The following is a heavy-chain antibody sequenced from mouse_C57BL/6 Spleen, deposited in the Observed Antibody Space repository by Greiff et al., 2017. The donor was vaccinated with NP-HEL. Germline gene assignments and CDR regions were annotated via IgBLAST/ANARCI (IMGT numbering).Heavy chain of an antibody. D-gene: IGHD1-1*01. CDR3: ARGDGSSYEGWYFDV. CDR1: GYTFTSYW. V-gene: IGHV1-50*01. CDR2: IDPSDSYT. Sequence: VQLQQPGAELVKPGASVKLSCKASGYTFTSYWMQWVKQRPGQGLEWIGEIDPSDSYTNSNQKFKGKATLTVDTSSSTAYMQLSSLTAEDSAVYYCARGDGSSYEGWYFDVWGTGTTVTVSS. J-gene: IGHJ1*03.